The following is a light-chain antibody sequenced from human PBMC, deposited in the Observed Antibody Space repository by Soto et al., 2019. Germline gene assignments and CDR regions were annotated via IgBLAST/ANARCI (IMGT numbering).Light chain of an antibody. V-gene: IGLV2-14*01. CDR1: SSDVGGYNY. J-gene: IGLJ2*01. CDR2: DVS. CDR3: SSYTISRDVV. Sequence: QSALTQPASVSGSPGQSITISCTGTSSDVGGYNYVSWYQQHPDKAPKLMIYDVSNRPSGVSNRFSGSKSGNTASLTISGLQAEDEADYYCSSYTISRDVVFGGGTKLTVL.